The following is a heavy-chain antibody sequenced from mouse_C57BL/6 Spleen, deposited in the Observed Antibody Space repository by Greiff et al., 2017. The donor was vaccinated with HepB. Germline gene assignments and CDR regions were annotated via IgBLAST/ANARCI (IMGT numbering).Heavy chain of an antibody. Sequence: VKLQQPGAELVKPGASVMLSCKASGYTFTSYWMHWVKQRPGQGLEWIGMIHPNSGSTNYNEKFKSKATLTVDKSSSTAYMQLSSLTSEDSAVYYCARTQLRTGAYWYFDVWGTGTTVTVSS. CDR3: ARTQLRTGAYWYFDV. CDR2: IHPNSGST. CDR1: GYTFTSYW. J-gene: IGHJ1*03. D-gene: IGHD4-1*01. V-gene: IGHV1-64*01.